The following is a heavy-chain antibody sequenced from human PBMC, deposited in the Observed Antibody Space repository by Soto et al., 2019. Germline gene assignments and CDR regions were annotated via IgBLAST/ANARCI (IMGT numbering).Heavy chain of an antibody. CDR3: ARDHPHSYGVYYFDY. CDR1: GYSISSSNW. CDR2: IYSSGST. D-gene: IGHD5-18*01. J-gene: IGHJ4*02. Sequence: SETLSLTCAVSGYSISSSNWWGWIRQPPGKGLEWIGYIYSSGSTHYNPSLQSRVTISADTSKNQVSLKVNSVTAADTAMYYCARDHPHSYGVYYFDYWGQGTPVTVSS. V-gene: IGHV4-28*03.